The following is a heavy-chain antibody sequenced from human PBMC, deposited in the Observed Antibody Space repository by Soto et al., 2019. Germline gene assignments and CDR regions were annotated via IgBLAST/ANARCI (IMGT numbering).Heavy chain of an antibody. CDR1: GGTFSRPA. V-gene: IGHV1-69*13. D-gene: IGHD1-26*01. CDR2: IIPIFGTA. CDR3: AREQWEVQLRLAGLTWFDP. Sequence: SVKVSCKASGGTFSRPAITWGRQAPGQGLEWMGGIIPIFGTANYAQKFQGRVTITADESTSTAYMELSSLRSEDTAVYYCAREQWEVQLRLAGLTWFDPWGQGTPVTVSS. J-gene: IGHJ5*02.